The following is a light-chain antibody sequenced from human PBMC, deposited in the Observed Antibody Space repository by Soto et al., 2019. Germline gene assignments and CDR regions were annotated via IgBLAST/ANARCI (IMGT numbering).Light chain of an antibody. V-gene: IGKV1-9*01. CDR3: QQFSNYPIT. J-gene: IGKJ5*01. CDR2: TAS. Sequence: QLTQSPSPLSASVGDRVTITCRASQGISSYLAWYQQKPGKAPKLLIYTASTLQSGVPSRFGGSGSGTDYTLTISSLQPEDFATYYCQQFSNYPITFGQGTRLEIK. CDR1: QGISSY.